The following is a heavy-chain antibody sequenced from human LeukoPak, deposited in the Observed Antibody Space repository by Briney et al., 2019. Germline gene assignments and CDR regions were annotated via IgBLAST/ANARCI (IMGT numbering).Heavy chain of an antibody. Sequence: GGSLRLSCTASGLTFSTSGFNWVRQAPGKGLEWVASIGPTGSDRYHADSIKGRFTISRDDAKNSLSLQMDSLRAEDSAVYYCVRDLDTVTTAFLVYWGQGTLVTASS. D-gene: IGHD4-11*01. CDR1: GLTFSTSG. CDR3: VRDLDTVTTAFLVY. CDR2: IGPTGSDR. J-gene: IGHJ4*02. V-gene: IGHV3-21*01.